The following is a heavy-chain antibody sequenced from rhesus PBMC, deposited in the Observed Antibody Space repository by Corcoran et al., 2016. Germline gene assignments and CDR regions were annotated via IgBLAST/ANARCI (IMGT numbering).Heavy chain of an antibody. D-gene: IGHD2-21*01. Sequence: EAQLVESGGGLVQPGGSLRLSCAASGFTFSNYYMHCVRQAQGKGLEWVGLIRNKANSYTTEYAAAVKGRFTISRDDSKNTLYLQMSSLKTEDTALYYCTTLYCTGSGCQEFDYWGQGVLVTVSA. CDR3: TTLYCTGSGCQEFDY. J-gene: IGHJ4*01. CDR1: GFTFSNYY. V-gene: IGHV3-13*01. CDR2: IRNKANSYTT.